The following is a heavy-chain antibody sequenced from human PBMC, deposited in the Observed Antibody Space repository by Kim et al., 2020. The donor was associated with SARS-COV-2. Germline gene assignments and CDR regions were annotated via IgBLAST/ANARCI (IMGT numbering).Heavy chain of an antibody. V-gene: IGHV5-51*01. J-gene: IGHJ6*03. CDR3: ARFSGYYYYYMDV. Sequence: YSPSFQGKVTISADKSISTAYLQWSSLKASDTAMYYCARFSGYYYYYMDVWGKGTTVTVSS.